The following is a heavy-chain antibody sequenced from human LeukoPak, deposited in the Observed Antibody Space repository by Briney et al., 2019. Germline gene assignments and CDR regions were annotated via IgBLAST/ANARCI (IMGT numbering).Heavy chain of an antibody. J-gene: IGHJ4*02. CDR2: INHSGST. CDR3: ARSLTGPLQRRDIGS. V-gene: IGHV4-34*01. CDR1: GGSFSGYY. D-gene: IGHD1-1*01. Sequence: SETLSLTCAVYGGSFSGYYWSWIRQPPGKGLEWIGEINHSGSTNYNPSLKGRVTISVDTSKNQFSLKLSSVTAADTAVYYCARSLTGPLQRRDIGSWGQGTLVTVSS.